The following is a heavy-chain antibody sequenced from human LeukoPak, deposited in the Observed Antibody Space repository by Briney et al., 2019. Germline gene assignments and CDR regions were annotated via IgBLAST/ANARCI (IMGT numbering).Heavy chain of an antibody. D-gene: IGHD3-22*01. V-gene: IGHV1-69*05. Sequence: GASVKVSCKASGGTFSSYAISWVRQAPGQGLEWMRRIIPIFGTANYAQKFQGRVTITTDESTSTAYMELSSLRSEDTAVYYCARYDSSGYLDYWGQGTLVTVSS. CDR1: GGTFSSYA. CDR2: IIPIFGTA. J-gene: IGHJ4*02. CDR3: ARYDSSGYLDY.